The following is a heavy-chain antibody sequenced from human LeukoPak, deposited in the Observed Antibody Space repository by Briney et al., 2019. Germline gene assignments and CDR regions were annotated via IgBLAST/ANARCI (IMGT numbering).Heavy chain of an antibody. Sequence: GGSLRLSCAASGFTFSSYWMTWVRQAPGKGLEWVANIKKDGSIKAYVDSVKGRFTISRDNAKNTLYLQMNSLRAEDTAVYYCASFSVTTTPYYYYYMDVWGKGTTVTVSS. V-gene: IGHV3-7*01. J-gene: IGHJ6*03. D-gene: IGHD4-11*01. CDR2: IKKDGSIK. CDR3: ASFSVTTTPYYYYYMDV. CDR1: GFTFSSYW.